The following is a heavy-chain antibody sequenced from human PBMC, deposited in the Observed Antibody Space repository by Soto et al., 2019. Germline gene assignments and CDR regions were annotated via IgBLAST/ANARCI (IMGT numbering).Heavy chain of an antibody. CDR2: IYPGDSDT. J-gene: IGHJ4*02. V-gene: IGHV5-51*01. Sequence: RGESLKISDKGSGYRFTRYWIGSVRQMPGKGLEWMGIIYPGDSDTRYSPSFQGQVTISADKSISTAYLQWSSLKASDTAMYYCARHTEAYYFDYWGQGTLVTVSS. CDR3: ARHTEAYYFDY. CDR1: GYRFTRYW.